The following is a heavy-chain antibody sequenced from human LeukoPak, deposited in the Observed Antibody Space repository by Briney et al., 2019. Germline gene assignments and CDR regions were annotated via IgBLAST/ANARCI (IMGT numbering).Heavy chain of an antibody. D-gene: IGHD3-10*02. CDR3: AELGITMIGGV. CDR1: GLSFSTSW. Sequence: PGGSLRLSCAASGLSFSTSWMNWVRQAPGKGLEWVSYISSSGSTIYYADSVKGRFTISRDNAKNSLYLQMNSLRAEDTAVYYCAELGITMIGGVWGKGTTVTISS. CDR2: ISSSGSTI. V-gene: IGHV3-48*04. J-gene: IGHJ6*04.